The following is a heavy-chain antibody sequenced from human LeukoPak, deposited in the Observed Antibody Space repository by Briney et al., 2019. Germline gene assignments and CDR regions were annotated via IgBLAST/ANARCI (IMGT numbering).Heavy chain of an antibody. CDR2: IKQDGSEK. J-gene: IGHJ4*02. CDR3: TRDYRGTFDY. CDR1: GFDYNTYW. D-gene: IGHD1-26*01. Sequence: GGSLRLSCVASGFDYNTYWMSWVRQAPGKGLEWVANIKQDGSEKNYVDSVKGRFTISRDNAKNSLYLQMNSLRAEDTAIYYCTRDYRGTFDYWGQGTLVTVSS. V-gene: IGHV3-7*03.